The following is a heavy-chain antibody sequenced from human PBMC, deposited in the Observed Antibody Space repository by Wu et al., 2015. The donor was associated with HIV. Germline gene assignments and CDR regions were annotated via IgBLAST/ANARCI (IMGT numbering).Heavy chain of an antibody. V-gene: IGHV1-69*12. D-gene: IGHD6-13*01. CDR2: IIPLFETS. CDR3: ARVAGSSWYREFDM. J-gene: IGHJ3*02. CDR1: GGTFSSFA. Sequence: QVQLVQSGTEVKKPGSSVKVSCKASGGTFSSFALSWVRQAPGQGLEWVGGIIPLFETSHSAQKFRDRVTITADESTSTAYMELNSPTYADTAVYYCARVAGSSWYREFDMWGQGTMVTVSS.